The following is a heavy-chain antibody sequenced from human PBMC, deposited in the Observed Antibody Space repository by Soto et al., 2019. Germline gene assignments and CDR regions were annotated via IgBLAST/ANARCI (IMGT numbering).Heavy chain of an antibody. CDR3: ARVVPGAEDWFGP. CDR2: ISLYSDGT. V-gene: IGHV1-18*01. D-gene: IGHD2-2*01. CDR1: GYTFSNYD. Sequence: QVQLVQSGGEVKRPGASVKVSCKTSGYTFSNYDITWVRQAPGQPLEWLGWISLYSDGTNYAQKLQGRVSMTTDTSTTTAYMELRSLRSDDTAVYYCARVVPGAEDWFGPWGQGTLVTVSS. J-gene: IGHJ5*02.